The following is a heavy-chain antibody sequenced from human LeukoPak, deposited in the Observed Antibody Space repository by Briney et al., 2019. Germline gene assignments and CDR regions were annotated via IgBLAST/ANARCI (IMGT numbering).Heavy chain of an antibody. J-gene: IGHJ6*02. Sequence: SLTLSLTCVVPGGLFSGYFWGWIRQPPGKGQEKNGEINHSGRTYYNPSLKSRVTISVDTSKNQFSLNLSSVTAADTAVYYCARDVVVVPAAIHYGMDVWGQGTTVTVSS. CDR1: GGLFSGYF. CDR2: INHSGRT. D-gene: IGHD2-2*01. V-gene: IGHV4-34*01. CDR3: ARDVVVVPAAIHYGMDV.